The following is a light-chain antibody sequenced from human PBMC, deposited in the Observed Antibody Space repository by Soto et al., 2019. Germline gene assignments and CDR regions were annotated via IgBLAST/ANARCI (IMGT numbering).Light chain of an antibody. CDR2: DVS. V-gene: IGLV2-14*03. J-gene: IGLJ2*01. CDR3: TSYTSISTLL. Sequence: QSALTQPASVSGSPGQSLTISCTGTSSDVGGHNYVSWYQHHPGKAPKLMIYDVSHRPPGVSNRFSGSKSGNTASLTISVLQAEDEADYFCTSYTSISTLLFGGGTKVTVL. CDR1: SSDVGGHNY.